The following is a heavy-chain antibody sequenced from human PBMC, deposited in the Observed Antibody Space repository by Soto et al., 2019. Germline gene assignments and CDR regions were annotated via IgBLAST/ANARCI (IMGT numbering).Heavy chain of an antibody. Sequence: ASVKVSCKASGYTFTSYAMHWVRQAPGQRLEWMGWLNAGNGNTKYSQKFQGRVTITRDTSASTAYMELSSLRSEDTAVYYCARDWGQLWSSFDYWGQGTLVTVSS. D-gene: IGHD5-18*01. CDR2: LNAGNGNT. J-gene: IGHJ4*02. V-gene: IGHV1-3*01. CDR1: GYTFTSYA. CDR3: ARDWGQLWSSFDY.